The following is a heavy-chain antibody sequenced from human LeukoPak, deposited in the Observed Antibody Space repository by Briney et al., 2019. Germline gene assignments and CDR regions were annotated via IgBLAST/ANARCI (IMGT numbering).Heavy chain of an antibody. Sequence: GASVKVSCKASGYTFTSYDINWVRQATGQGLEWMGWMNPNSGNTGYAQKFQGRATMTRNTSISTAYMELSSLRSEDTAVYYCARGQFIAVAASDYWGQGTLVTVSS. CDR3: ARGQFIAVAASDY. CDR2: MNPNSGNT. J-gene: IGHJ4*02. D-gene: IGHD6-19*01. CDR1: GYTFTSYD. V-gene: IGHV1-8*01.